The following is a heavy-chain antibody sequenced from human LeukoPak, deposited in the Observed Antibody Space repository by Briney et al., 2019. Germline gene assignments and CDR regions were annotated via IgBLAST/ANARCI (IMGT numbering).Heavy chain of an antibody. CDR2: INPNSGGT. Sequence: ASVKVSCKASGYTFTGYYMHWVRQAPGQGLEWMGWINPNSGGTNYAQKFQGRVTMTRDTSISTAYMELSRLRSDDTAVYYCARETSPDNYDFWSGYDWFDPWGQGTLVTVSS. CDR1: GYTFTGYY. CDR3: ARETSPDNYDFWSGYDWFDP. J-gene: IGHJ5*02. V-gene: IGHV1-2*02. D-gene: IGHD3-3*01.